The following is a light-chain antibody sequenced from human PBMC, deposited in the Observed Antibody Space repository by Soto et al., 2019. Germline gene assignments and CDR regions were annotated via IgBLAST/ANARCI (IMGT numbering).Light chain of an antibody. CDR2: KAS. Sequence: DSQMTQSPSTLSASVGDRVTITCRASQSLSSWLAWYQQKPGKAPKSLIYKASSLESGVPSRFSGSGSGTEFTLTISSLQPDDFATYYCQQYLSYPITFGQGTRLEIK. J-gene: IGKJ5*01. V-gene: IGKV1-5*03. CDR3: QQYLSYPIT. CDR1: QSLSSW.